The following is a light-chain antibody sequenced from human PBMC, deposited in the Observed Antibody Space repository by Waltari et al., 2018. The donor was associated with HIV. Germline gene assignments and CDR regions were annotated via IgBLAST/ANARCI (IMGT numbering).Light chain of an antibody. CDR1: SSDVGGYNY. CDR3: CSYAGSSTLM. J-gene: IGLJ3*02. Sequence: QSALTQPASVSGSPGQSITISCTGTSSDVGGYNYVSWFQQHPGKAPKLMFYDIIKRPSGVSHRFSGSTSGNTASLTISGLQAEDEADYYCCSYAGSSTLMFGGGTKVTVL. CDR2: DII. V-gene: IGLV2-23*02.